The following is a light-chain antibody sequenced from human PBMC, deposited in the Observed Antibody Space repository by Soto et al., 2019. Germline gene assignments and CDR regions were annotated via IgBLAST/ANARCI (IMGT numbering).Light chain of an antibody. Sequence: QSALTQPTSVSGSPGQSITISCTGTSSDVGSYNLVSWYQQHPGKAPKLMIYEGSKRPSGVSNRFSGSKSGNTASLTISVLQVEDEADYYCCSYAGSSTLVFGGGTKLTVL. CDR1: SSDVGSYNL. CDR3: CSYAGSSTLV. J-gene: IGLJ2*01. V-gene: IGLV2-23*01. CDR2: EGS.